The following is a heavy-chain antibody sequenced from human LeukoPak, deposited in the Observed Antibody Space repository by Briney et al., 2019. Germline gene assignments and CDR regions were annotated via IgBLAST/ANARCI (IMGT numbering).Heavy chain of an antibody. CDR3: ARDDSGSTDAFDI. D-gene: IGHD3-22*01. Sequence: GGSLRLSCAASGCTFSSYSMNWVRQAPGKGLEWVASISNSSSYIYYADSVKGRFTISRDNAKNSLYLQMNSLTAEYTAVYYCARDDSGSTDAFDIWGQGTMVTVSS. CDR1: GCTFSSYS. V-gene: IGHV3-21*01. CDR2: ISNSSSYI. J-gene: IGHJ3*02.